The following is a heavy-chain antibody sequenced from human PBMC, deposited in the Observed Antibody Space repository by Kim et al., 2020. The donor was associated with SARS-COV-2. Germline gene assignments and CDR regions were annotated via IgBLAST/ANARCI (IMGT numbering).Heavy chain of an antibody. V-gene: IGHV4-31*03. CDR2: IFYSGST. J-gene: IGHJ3*01. D-gene: IGHD2-8*02. CDR3: ARNARRYCGSVDSFNV. CDR1: GDSITSVGFY. Sequence: SETLSLTCTVSGDSITSVGFYWSWLRQYLGKGPEWIGYIFYSGSTSDTPSLKSRIAISRETSKNQFSLRLISVTAADTAIYYCARNARRYCGSVDSFNV.